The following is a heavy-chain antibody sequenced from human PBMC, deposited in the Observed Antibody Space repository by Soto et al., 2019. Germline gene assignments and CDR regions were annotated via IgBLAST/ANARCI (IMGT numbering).Heavy chain of an antibody. CDR1: GYTFSTYY. CDR2: INPSGDT. J-gene: IGHJ4*02. CDR3: ARDKRDLRFLEWSYYFDY. Sequence: ASVKVSCKASGYTFSTYYMHWVRQAPGQGLEWMGIINPSGDTSYAQKFQGRVTMTRDTSTSTVYMELSSLRAEDTAVYYCARDKRDLRFLEWSYYFDYWGQGTLVTVSS. V-gene: IGHV1-46*01. D-gene: IGHD3-3*01.